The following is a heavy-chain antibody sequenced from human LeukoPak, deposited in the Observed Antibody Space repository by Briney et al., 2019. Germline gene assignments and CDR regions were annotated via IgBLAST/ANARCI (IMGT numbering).Heavy chain of an antibody. V-gene: IGHV4-59*01. CDR3: ARVIDYYDSSGYYQ. CDR2: IYNSGST. CDR1: GGSISSYY. D-gene: IGHD3-22*01. J-gene: IGHJ4*02. Sequence: KTSETLSLTCTVSGGSISSYYWSWIRQPPGKGLEWIGYIYNSGSTNYNPSLKSRVTTSVDTSKNQFSLKLTSVTAADTAVYYCARVIDYYDSSGYYQWGQGTLVTVSS.